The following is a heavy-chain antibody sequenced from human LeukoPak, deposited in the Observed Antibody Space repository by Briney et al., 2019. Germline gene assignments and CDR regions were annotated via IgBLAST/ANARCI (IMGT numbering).Heavy chain of an antibody. J-gene: IGHJ4*02. CDR3: AREHYDFWSGSQRRGYVDY. Sequence: PSGTLSLTCAVSGGSISSSNWWSWVRQPPGKGLEWIGEIYHSGSTNYNPSLKSRVTISVDKSKNQFSLNLSSVTAADTAVYYCAREHYDFWSGSQRRGYVDYWGQGTLVTVSS. D-gene: IGHD3-3*01. CDR2: IYHSGST. CDR1: GGSISSSNW. V-gene: IGHV4-4*02.